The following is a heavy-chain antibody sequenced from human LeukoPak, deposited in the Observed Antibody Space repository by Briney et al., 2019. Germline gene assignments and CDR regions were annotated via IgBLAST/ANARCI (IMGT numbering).Heavy chain of an antibody. V-gene: IGHV3-15*01. J-gene: IGHJ3*02. Sequence: PGGYLRLSCAASGFTFSNAWMSWVRQAPGKGLEWVGRIKSKTDGGTTDYAAPVKGRFTISRDDSKNTLYLQMNSLKTEDTAVYYCTTYKYCSGGSCYSAAFDIWGQGTMVTVSS. D-gene: IGHD2-15*01. CDR3: TTYKYCSGGSCYSAAFDI. CDR1: GFTFSNAW. CDR2: IKSKTDGGTT.